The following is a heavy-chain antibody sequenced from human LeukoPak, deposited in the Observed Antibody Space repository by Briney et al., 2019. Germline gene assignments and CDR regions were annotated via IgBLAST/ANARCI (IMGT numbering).Heavy chain of an antibody. Sequence: SQTLSLTCAISGDSVSSNSAAWNWIRLSPSRGLEWLGRTFYRSKWYYEYAVSVNSRATINPETSKNQLSLHLNSVTPEDTAIYYCARGKPGSSGWNYFDNRGQGTQVTVSS. CDR1: GDSVSSNSAA. V-gene: IGHV6-1*01. CDR3: ARGKPGSSGWNYFDN. D-gene: IGHD6-19*01. CDR2: TFYRSKWYY. J-gene: IGHJ4*02.